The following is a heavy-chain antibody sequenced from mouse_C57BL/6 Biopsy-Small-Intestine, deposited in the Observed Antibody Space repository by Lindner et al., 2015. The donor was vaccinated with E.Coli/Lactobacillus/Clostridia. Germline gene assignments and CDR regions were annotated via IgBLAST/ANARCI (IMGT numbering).Heavy chain of an antibody. V-gene: IGHV1-81*01. J-gene: IGHJ1*01. Sequence: SVKVSCKASGGTFSSYAISWVRQAPGQGLEWMGGIIPIFGTANHAQKFQGRVTITADESTSTAYMELSSLRSEDTAVYYCARAYRGYSSGWYYYYGMDVWGQGPRSPSPQ. CDR2: IIPIFGTA. CDR1: GGTFSSYA. CDR3: ARAYRGYSSGWYYYYGMDV. D-gene: IGHD1-1*01.